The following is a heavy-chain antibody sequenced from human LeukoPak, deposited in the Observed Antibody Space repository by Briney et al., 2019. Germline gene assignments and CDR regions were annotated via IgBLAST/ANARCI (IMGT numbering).Heavy chain of an antibody. D-gene: IGHD3-10*01. CDR3: ARTYYYGSGSYYDSRDGFDI. Sequence: SETLCLTCTVSGYSISSGYYWGWIRQPPGKGLEWIGTIYQSGSTYYNPSLKSRVTISIDTSKNQFSLKLNSVTAADTAVYYCARTYYYGSGSYYDSRDGFDIWGQGTMVTVSS. CDR2: IYQSGST. J-gene: IGHJ3*02. V-gene: IGHV4-38-2*02. CDR1: GYSISSGYY.